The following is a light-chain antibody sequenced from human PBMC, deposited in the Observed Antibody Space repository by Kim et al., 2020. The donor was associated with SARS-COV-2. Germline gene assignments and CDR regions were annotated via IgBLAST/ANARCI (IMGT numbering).Light chain of an antibody. V-gene: IGLV3-19*01. J-gene: IGLJ2*01. CDR2: AKN. CDR1: NLRSYS. CDR3: KSRDSSGNLLV. Sequence: SSELTQDPAVSVALGQTIRITCQGDNLRSYSASWYQQKPGQAPVLVIFAKNNRPSGIPDRFSGSSSGNTASLTITGAQAEDEADYYCKSRDSSGNLLVFGGRTQLTVL.